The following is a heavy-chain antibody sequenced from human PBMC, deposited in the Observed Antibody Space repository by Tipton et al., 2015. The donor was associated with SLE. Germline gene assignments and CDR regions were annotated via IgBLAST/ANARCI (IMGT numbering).Heavy chain of an antibody. CDR3: ARAQYSYGYGLIDY. D-gene: IGHD5-18*01. CDR1: GGSISSYY. V-gene: IGHV4-59*12. Sequence: TLSLTCTVSGGSISSYYWSWIRQPPGKGLEWIGYIYYSGSTNYNPSLKSRVTISVDTSKNQFSLKLSSVTAADTAVYYCARAQYSYGYGLIDYWGQGTLVTVSS. CDR2: IYYSGST. J-gene: IGHJ4*02.